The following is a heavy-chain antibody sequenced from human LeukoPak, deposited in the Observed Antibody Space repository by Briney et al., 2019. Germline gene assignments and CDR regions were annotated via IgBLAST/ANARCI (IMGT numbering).Heavy chain of an antibody. D-gene: IGHD3-10*01. V-gene: IGHV5-51*01. J-gene: IGHJ4*02. CDR3: ARLRAAGGDGSPLLYFDY. CDR1: GYSFSSYW. CDR2: IYPDDSDT. Sequence: GESLKISCKGSGYSFSSYWIGWLRQLPGKGLDWMGIIYPDDSDTRCSPSFQGQVSLSADKSTSTAYLQWGSLKASDTAMYYCARLRAAGGDGSPLLYFDYWGQGTLVTVSS.